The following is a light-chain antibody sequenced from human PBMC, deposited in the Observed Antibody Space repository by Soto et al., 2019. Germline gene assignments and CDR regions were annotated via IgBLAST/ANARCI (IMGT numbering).Light chain of an antibody. Sequence: EIVMTQSPSTLSVSPGESATLSCRASQSISSELAWYQQKPGQPPRLLIYGASTRATGVPARFTGSGSGSHFTLTISGLQSEDFAVYYCQQGNNWPLTFGQGTRLEI. J-gene: IGKJ2*01. CDR3: QQGNNWPLT. CDR1: QSISSE. V-gene: IGKV3-15*01. CDR2: GAS.